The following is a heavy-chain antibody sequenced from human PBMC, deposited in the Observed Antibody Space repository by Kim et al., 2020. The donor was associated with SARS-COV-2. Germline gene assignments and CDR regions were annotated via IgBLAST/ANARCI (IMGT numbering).Heavy chain of an antibody. CDR1: GGSISSYY. V-gene: IGHV4-59*13. CDR3: ARAEWGFPALFDY. J-gene: IGHJ4*02. CDR2: IYYSGST. D-gene: IGHD1-26*01. Sequence: SETLSLTCTVSGGSISSYYWSWIRQPPGKGLEWIGYIYYSGSTNYNPSLKSRVTISVDTSKNQFSLKLSSVTAADTAVYYCARAEWGFPALFDYWGQGTLVTVSS.